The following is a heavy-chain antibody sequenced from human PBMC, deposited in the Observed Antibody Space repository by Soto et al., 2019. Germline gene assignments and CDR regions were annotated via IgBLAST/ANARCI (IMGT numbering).Heavy chain of an antibody. J-gene: IGHJ5*02. CDR1: GGSISNNY. CDR2: ISHGGST. V-gene: IGHV4-59*01. Sequence: QVQLQESGPGLVKPSETLSLTCGVSGGSISNNYWSWIRQPPGKGLEWIGHISHGGSTNYNPSVMSRVTISVDTSKKQFSLKLNSVTAADTAVYYCARGGTYSRLIIGDWFDPWGQGTLVTVAS. D-gene: IGHD6-13*01. CDR3: ARGGTYSRLIIGDWFDP.